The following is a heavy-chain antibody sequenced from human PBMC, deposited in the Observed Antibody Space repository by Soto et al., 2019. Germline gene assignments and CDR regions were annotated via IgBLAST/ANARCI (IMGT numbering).Heavy chain of an antibody. Sequence: VQLLQSGGEVKEPGASVEVSCKTSGYTFTNYGITWVRQAPGQGLEWMGWISGYNGNTNYAQNFQDRLTMTIDTSTSTAYMELRSLRSDDTAVYFCARSIRVASPGDYWGQGTLATVSS. CDR2: ISGYNGNT. J-gene: IGHJ4*02. V-gene: IGHV1-18*04. CDR1: GYTFTNYG. D-gene: IGHD2-21*01. CDR3: ARSIRVASPGDY.